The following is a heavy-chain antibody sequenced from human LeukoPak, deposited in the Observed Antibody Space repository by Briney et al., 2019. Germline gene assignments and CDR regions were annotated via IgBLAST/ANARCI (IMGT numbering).Heavy chain of an antibody. V-gene: IGHV3-64*01. J-gene: IGHJ4*02. CDR1: GFTFSRYA. CDR3: GRGWAVDF. Sequence: GGSLRLSCAASGFTFSRYAMHWVRQAPGKGLEYVSAISDNGVSTYYANSVKGRFTISRDNSKNTLYLQMGSLRAEDMAVYYCGRGWAVDFWGQGTLVTVSS. D-gene: IGHD5-24*01. CDR2: ISDNGVST.